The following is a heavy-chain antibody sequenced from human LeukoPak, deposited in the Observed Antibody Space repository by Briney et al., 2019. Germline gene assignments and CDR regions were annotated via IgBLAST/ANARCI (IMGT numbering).Heavy chain of an antibody. Sequence: SVKVSCKASGGSFSSHAISWVRQAPGQGLEWMGGIIPLFGTANYAQKFMGRVTITADESTSTAYMELSSLRSEDTAVYYCARDGLYYYDSSGYPNWFDPWGQGTLVTVSS. CDR1: GGSFSSHA. V-gene: IGHV1-69*13. D-gene: IGHD3-22*01. CDR3: ARDGLYYYDSSGYPNWFDP. CDR2: IIPLFGTA. J-gene: IGHJ5*02.